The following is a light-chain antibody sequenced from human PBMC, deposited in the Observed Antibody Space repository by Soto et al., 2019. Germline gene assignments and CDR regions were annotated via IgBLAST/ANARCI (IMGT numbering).Light chain of an antibody. V-gene: IGKV3-20*01. J-gene: IGKJ4*01. CDR3: QQYGNSPLT. Sequence: EIVLTQSPCTLALSPGERATLSCRASQSVSSGYLAWYQQKPGQAPRLLIYGASSRATGIPDRFSGSGSGTDFTLTISRLEPEDFAVYYCQQYGNSPLTFGGGTKVDIK. CDR1: QSVSSGY. CDR2: GAS.